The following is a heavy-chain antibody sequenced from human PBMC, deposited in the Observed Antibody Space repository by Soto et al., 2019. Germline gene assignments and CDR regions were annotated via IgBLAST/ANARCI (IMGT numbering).Heavy chain of an antibody. CDR3: AREVMNYYDSSGYYDYFDY. V-gene: IGHV1-69*06. CDR1: GGTFSSYS. CDR2: IIPIFGTA. J-gene: IGHJ4*02. D-gene: IGHD3-22*01. Sequence: SVNVSCKSSGGTFSSYSISWVRQAPGQGLEWMGGIIPIFGTANYAQKFQGRVTITADKSTSTAYMELSSLRSEDTAVYYCAREVMNYYDSSGYYDYFDYWGQGTLVTVSS.